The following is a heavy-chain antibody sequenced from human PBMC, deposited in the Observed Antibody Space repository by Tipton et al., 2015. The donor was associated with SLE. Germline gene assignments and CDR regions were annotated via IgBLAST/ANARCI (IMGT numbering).Heavy chain of an antibody. CDR3: ASYQCRFLLSHSYYFMNV. Sequence: QLVQSGPEVKKPGSSVRVSCKALGGIFRTSAFSCVRQAPGQGLEWMGGIIPIYATTHYSQHFQGRLTLTSDESTSTVYMELSGLRSEDTAVYCCASYQCRFLLSHSYYFMNVWGKGTSVIVSS. V-gene: IGHV1-69*01. CDR1: GGIFRTSA. CDR2: IIPIYATT. D-gene: IGHD2-2*01. J-gene: IGHJ6*03.